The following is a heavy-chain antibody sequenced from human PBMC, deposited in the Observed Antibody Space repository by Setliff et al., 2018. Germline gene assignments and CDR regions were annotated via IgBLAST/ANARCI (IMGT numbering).Heavy chain of an antibody. CDR3: VRDRSGDYAFDF. CDR1: GFTFRSYE. V-gene: IGHV3-48*03. J-gene: IGHJ4*02. D-gene: IGHD4-17*01. Sequence: PGGSLRLSCAASGFTFRSYEMNWVRQAPGKGLEWVSYISSSGSTIYYADSVKGRFTISRDNAKNSLYLQMNNLGAEDTAVYFCVRDRSGDYAFDFWGQGTLVTVSS. CDR2: ISSSGSTI.